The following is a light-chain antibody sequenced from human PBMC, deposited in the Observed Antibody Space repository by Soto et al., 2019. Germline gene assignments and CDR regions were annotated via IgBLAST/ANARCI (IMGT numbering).Light chain of an antibody. Sequence: DIVLTQSPATLSLSPGERVTLSCRASQSVGRYLAWYQQKPGQAPRLLIYDASTRASGIPARFSGSGSGTDFTLTISSLEPEDFAIYYCQQRSIWPPRYTFGQGTKVDIK. CDR1: QSVGRY. V-gene: IGKV3-11*01. J-gene: IGKJ2*01. CDR2: DAS. CDR3: QQRSIWPPRYT.